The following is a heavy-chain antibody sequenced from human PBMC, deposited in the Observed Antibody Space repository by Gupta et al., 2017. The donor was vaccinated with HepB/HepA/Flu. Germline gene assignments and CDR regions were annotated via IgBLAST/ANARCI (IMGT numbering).Heavy chain of an antibody. V-gene: IGHV3-23*01. CDR3: AKDRGRRYRLNNDY. CDR1: GFTFSNYA. CDR2: IGISGGDT. J-gene: IGHJ4*02. Sequence: EVQLLESGGGLVQPGGSLRLSCAGSGFTFSNYAMNWVRQAPGKGLKWVAGIGISGGDTDYADSAKGRFTISRDNSKNMLYLEMNSLSAGDTAIYYCAKDRGRRYRLNNDYWGQGTLVIVSS. D-gene: IGHD3-16*02.